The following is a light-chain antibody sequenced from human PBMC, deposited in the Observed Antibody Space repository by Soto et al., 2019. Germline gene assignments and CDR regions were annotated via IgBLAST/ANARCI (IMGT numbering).Light chain of an antibody. Sequence: QSVLTQPPSASGTPGQRVTISCSGSSSNIGSNTVNWYQQLPGTAPKLLIYNNNQGPSGVPDRFSGSKSGTSASLAISGLQSEDEADYYCATWDDSLSGPVFGGGTKLTVL. V-gene: IGLV1-44*01. J-gene: IGLJ3*02. CDR1: SSNIGSNT. CDR3: ATWDDSLSGPV. CDR2: NNN.